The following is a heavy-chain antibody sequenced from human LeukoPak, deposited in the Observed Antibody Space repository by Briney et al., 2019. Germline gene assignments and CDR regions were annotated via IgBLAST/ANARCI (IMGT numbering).Heavy chain of an antibody. Sequence: GGSLRLSCAASGFTVSSNYMSWVRQAPGKGLEWVSVIYSGGSTYYADSVKGRFTISRDNSKNTLYLQMNSLRAEDTAVYYCARGYTSNWYPSFDYWGQGTLVTVSS. D-gene: IGHD6-13*01. CDR3: ARGYTSNWYPSFDY. J-gene: IGHJ4*02. CDR1: GFTVSSNY. V-gene: IGHV3-53*01. CDR2: IYSGGST.